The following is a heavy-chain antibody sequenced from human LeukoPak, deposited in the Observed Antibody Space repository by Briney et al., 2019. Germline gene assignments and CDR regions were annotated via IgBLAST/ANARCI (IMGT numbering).Heavy chain of an antibody. J-gene: IGHJ4*02. CDR3: ARGFCSSTNCYQGPFDF. Sequence: PGGSLRLSCAASGFTFSSAWMTWVRQAPGKGLEWVGHIKNKTNGETTDYAAPVKGRFITSRDDSKNTLYLQMNSLRTEDTAVYYCARGFCSSTNCYQGPFDFWGQGTLVTVSS. D-gene: IGHD2-2*01. V-gene: IGHV3-15*01. CDR1: GFTFSSAW. CDR2: IKNKTNGETT.